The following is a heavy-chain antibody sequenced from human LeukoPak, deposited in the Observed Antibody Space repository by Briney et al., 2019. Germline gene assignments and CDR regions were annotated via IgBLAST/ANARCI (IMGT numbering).Heavy chain of an antibody. CDR1: GFTFSSYG. Sequence: GGSLRLSCAASGFTFSSYGMSWVRQAPGKGLEWVSAISGSGGSTYYADSVKGRFTISRDNSKNTLYLQMNSLRAEDTAVYYCAKDPGQFGWYFDYWGQGTLVTVSS. J-gene: IGHJ4*02. V-gene: IGHV3-23*01. D-gene: IGHD3-16*01. CDR3: AKDPGQFGWYFDY. CDR2: ISGSGGST.